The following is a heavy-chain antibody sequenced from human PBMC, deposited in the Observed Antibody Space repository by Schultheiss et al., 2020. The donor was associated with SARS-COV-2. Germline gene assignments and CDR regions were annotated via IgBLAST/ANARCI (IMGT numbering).Heavy chain of an antibody. CDR3: ARTPVAGIDAFDI. J-gene: IGHJ3*02. CDR2: IYYSGST. V-gene: IGHV4-59*12. Sequence: SETLSLTCTVSGGSISSYYWSWIRQPPGKGLEWIGYIYYSGSTNYNPSLKSRVTISVDTSKNQFSLKLSSVTAADTAVYYCARTPVAGIDAFDIWGQGTMVTVSS. D-gene: IGHD6-19*01. CDR1: GGSISSYY.